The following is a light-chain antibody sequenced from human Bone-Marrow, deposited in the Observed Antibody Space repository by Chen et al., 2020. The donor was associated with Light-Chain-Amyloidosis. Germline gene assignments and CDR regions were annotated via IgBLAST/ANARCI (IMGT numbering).Light chain of an antibody. V-gene: IGLV2-14*01. CDR2: SVS. J-gene: IGLJ1*01. CDR1: SGDVGTYYY. Sequence: QSAPTQPASVSGSPGQSITISCTGTSGDVGTYYYISWYKQHPGKAPKVMIYSVSNRPSGVSNRFSGSKSGKTASLTISGLQAEDEADYYCSSFTSSSSYVFGPGTKVTVL. CDR3: SSFTSSSSYV.